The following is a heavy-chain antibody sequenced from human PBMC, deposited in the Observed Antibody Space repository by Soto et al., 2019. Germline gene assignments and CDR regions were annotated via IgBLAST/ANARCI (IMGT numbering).Heavy chain of an antibody. D-gene: IGHD3-10*01. J-gene: IGHJ4*02. Sequence: QVQLVQSVAEMKKPGSSVKVSCQSSGGTFNTYAMNWVRQAPGQGPEWMGDISPMFGAANYAPKFQGRVTITADESTGTSYMQLSSLPSEDTARYFCAREVQVHTPAFVYWGQGTLVTNSS. CDR3: AREVQVHTPAFVY. V-gene: IGHV1-69*19. CDR2: ISPMFGAA. CDR1: GGTFNTYA.